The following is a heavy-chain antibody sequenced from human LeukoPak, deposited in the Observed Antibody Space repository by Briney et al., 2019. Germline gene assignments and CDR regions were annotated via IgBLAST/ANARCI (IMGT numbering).Heavy chain of an antibody. D-gene: IGHD1-26*01. CDR1: GGSFSGYY. V-gene: IGHV4-34*01. J-gene: IGHJ4*02. Sequence: PSETLSLTCAVYGGSFSGYYWSWIRQPPGRGLEWIGEINQRGSTNRNSSLKSRVTISVDTSKNQFSLKVTSVIAADTAVYYCARVPESVGINYFDYWGQGILVTVSS. CDR2: INQRGST. CDR3: ARVPESVGINYFDY.